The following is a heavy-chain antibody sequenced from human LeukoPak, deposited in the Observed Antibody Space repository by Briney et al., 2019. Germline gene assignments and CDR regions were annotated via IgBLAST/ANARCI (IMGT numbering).Heavy chain of an antibody. V-gene: IGHV4-59*01. CDR1: DDSISDYY. Sequence: SETLSPTCTVSDDSISDYYRGWIRQPPGKGVEWIGYFHNSGTSTYNPSLKSRVTISADTSKNQFSLKLNSLTTADTAVYYCTRGAGWLIDYWGQGILVTVSS. CDR3: TRGAGWLIDY. D-gene: IGHD3-16*01. CDR2: FHNSGTS. J-gene: IGHJ4*02.